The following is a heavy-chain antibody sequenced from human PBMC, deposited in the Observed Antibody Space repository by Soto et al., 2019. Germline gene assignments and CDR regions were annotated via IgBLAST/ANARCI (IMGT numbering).Heavy chain of an antibody. CDR2: ITGSGANT. D-gene: IGHD3-3*01. Sequence: GGSLRLSCASSGFTFNYYDMNCVRQAPEKGLEWVAAITGSGANTYHADAVKGRFTISRDNSKNTLYLQMNSLRAEDSAVYYCEKVGFSEDSWGQGTLVTVSS. V-gene: IGHV3-23*01. J-gene: IGHJ4*02. CDR1: GFTFNYYD. CDR3: EKVGFSEDS.